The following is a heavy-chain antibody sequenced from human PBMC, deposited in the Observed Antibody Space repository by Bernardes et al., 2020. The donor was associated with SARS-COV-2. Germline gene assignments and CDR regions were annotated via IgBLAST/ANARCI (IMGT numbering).Heavy chain of an antibody. CDR3: ARGPNYFDY. CDR1: GGSISSSSYY. V-gene: IGHV4-39*01. Sequence: SETLSLTRTVSGGSISSSSYYWGWIRQPPGKGLEWIGSIYYSGTTFYNPSLKSRVSISVDTSKNQFSLKLSSVTAADTAVYYCARGPNYFDYWGQGTLVIVSS. CDR2: IYYSGTT. J-gene: IGHJ4*02.